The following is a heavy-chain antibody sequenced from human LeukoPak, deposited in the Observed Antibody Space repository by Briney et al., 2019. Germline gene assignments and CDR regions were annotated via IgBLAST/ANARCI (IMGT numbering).Heavy chain of an antibody. CDR2: ISSSSSTI. J-gene: IGHJ4*02. D-gene: IGHD2-2*01. V-gene: IGHV3-48*01. CDR3: ARDLGVNAPDY. CDR1: GFTFSSYS. Sequence: GGSLRLSSAAYGFTFSSYSMNWVRQAPGTGLEWVSYISSSSSTIYYADSVNGQFTISRDNAKNSLYLQINSLRSEATALYSPARDLGVNAPDYWGQGTLVTVSS.